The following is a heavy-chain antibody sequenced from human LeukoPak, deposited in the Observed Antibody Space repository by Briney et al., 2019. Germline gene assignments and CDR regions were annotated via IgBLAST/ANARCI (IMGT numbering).Heavy chain of an antibody. V-gene: IGHV4-4*07. J-gene: IGHJ3*02. CDR2: IYTSGST. Sequence: SETLSLTCTVSGGSISSYYWSWIRQPAGKGLEWIGRIYTSGSTNYNPSLKSRVTMSVDTSKNQFSLKLSSVTAADTAVYYCAREGFLYYYDSSGKDGAFDIWGQGTMVTVSS. D-gene: IGHD3-22*01. CDR1: GGSISSYY. CDR3: AREGFLYYYDSSGKDGAFDI.